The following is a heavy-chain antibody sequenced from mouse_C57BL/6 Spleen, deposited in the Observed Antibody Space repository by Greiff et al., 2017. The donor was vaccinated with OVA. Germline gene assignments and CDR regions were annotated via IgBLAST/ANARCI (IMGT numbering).Heavy chain of an antibody. V-gene: IGHV1-78*01. CDR1: GYTFTDHT. CDR2: IYPRDGST. CDR3: ANYYSNYFWYFDV. D-gene: IGHD2-5*01. J-gene: IGHJ1*03. Sequence: VQLQESDAELVKPGASVKISCKVSGYTFTDHTIHWMKQRPEQGLEWIGYIYPRDGSTKYNEKFKGKATLTADKSSSTAYMQLNSLTSEDSAVYFCANYYSNYFWYFDVWGTGTTVTVSS.